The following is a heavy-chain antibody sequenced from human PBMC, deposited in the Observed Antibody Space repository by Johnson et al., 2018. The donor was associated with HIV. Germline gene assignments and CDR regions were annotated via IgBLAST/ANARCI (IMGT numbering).Heavy chain of an antibody. CDR2: ISSNGGST. Sequence: AASGFTFSSYAMLWVRQAPGKGLEYVSAISSNGGSTYYANSVKGRFTISRDNSKNTLYLQMNGLRAEDTAVYYCARGIIVSPDAFDFWGLGTRVTVSS. J-gene: IGHJ3*01. D-gene: IGHD5/OR15-5a*01. CDR1: GFTFSSYA. CDR3: ARGIIVSPDAFDF. V-gene: IGHV3-64*01.